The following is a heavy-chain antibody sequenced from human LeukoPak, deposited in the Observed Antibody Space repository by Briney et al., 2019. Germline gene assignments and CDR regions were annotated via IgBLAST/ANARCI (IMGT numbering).Heavy chain of an antibody. CDR3: ARHRTGSSSLTLVYYYMDV. CDR1: GGSITSHY. J-gene: IGHJ6*03. V-gene: IGHV4-59*08. CDR2: ISSSGST. Sequence: SETLSLTCTVSGGSITSHYWILIRQSPEKGLEGIGDISSSGSTGYNPSLRGRVTISVDTSKNQFSLKLSSVTAADTAVYYCARHRTGSSSLTLVYYYMDVWGKGTTVTVSS. D-gene: IGHD6-6*01.